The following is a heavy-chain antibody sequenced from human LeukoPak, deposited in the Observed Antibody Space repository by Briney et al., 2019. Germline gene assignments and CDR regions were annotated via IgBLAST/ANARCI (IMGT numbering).Heavy chain of an antibody. CDR2: ISYDGSNK. CDR1: GFTFSSYG. CDR3: AKDVRRYCSGGSCYSVDY. D-gene: IGHD2-15*01. Sequence: GGSLRLSCAASGFTFSSYGMHWVRQAPGKGLECVAVISYDGSNKYYADSVKGRFTISRDNSKNTLYLQMNSLRAEDTAVYYCAKDVRRYCSGGSCYSVDYWGQGTLVTVSS. J-gene: IGHJ4*02. V-gene: IGHV3-30*18.